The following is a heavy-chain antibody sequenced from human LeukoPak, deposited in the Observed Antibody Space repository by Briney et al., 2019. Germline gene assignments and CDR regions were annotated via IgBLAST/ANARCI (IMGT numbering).Heavy chain of an antibody. J-gene: IGHJ4*02. D-gene: IGHD4-23*01. Sequence: QPGGSLRLSCVASAFTFSSYAMIWGRQAPGKGLEWVSGIDGSGGNTYYAGSVKGRFTISRDNSKNTLYLQMNSVRAEDTAVYYCAKGMTDGGNGKYFDYWGQGTLVTVSS. CDR2: IDGSGGNT. V-gene: IGHV3-23*01. CDR1: AFTFSSYA. CDR3: AKGMTDGGNGKYFDY.